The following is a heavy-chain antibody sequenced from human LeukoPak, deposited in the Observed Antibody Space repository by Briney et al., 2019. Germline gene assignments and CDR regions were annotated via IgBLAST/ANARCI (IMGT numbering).Heavy chain of an antibody. CDR3: AKEVLITFGGVIVIGGMDV. CDR1: GFTFSSYG. V-gene: IGHV3-30*18. Sequence: GFLRLSCAASGFTFSSYGMHWVRQAPGKGLEWVAIISDEGSNKNYADSVKGRFTISRDNSKNTLYLQMNSLRAEDTAVYYCAKEVLITFGGVIVIGGMDVWGQGTTVTVSS. J-gene: IGHJ6*02. D-gene: IGHD3-16*02. CDR2: ISDEGSNK.